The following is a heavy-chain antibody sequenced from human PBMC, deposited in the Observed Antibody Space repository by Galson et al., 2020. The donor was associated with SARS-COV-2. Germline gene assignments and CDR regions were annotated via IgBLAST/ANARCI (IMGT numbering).Heavy chain of an antibody. J-gene: IGHJ3*02. CDR1: GFTFSSYW. Sequence: GESLKISCAASGFTFSSYWMHWVRQAPGKGLVWVSRINSDGYSTSYADSVKGRFTISRDNAKNTLYLQMNSLRAEDTAVYYCAKEYYYDSSGPLDAFDIWGQGTMVTVSS. CDR3: AKEYYYDSSGPLDAFDI. V-gene: IGHV3-74*01. CDR2: INSDGYST. D-gene: IGHD3-22*01.